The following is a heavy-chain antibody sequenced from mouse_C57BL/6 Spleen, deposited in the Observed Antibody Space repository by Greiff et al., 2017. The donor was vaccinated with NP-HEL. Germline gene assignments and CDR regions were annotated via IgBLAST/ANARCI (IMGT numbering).Heavy chain of an antibody. CDR1: GFTFSSYA. CDR2: ISAGGSYT. Sequence: EVEGVESGGGLVKPGGSLKLSCAASGFTFSSYAMSWVRQTPEKRLEWVATISAGGSYTYYPDNVKGRVTIARDNAKNNLYLQMSHLKSEDTAMYYCARERDYYGSSYGFAYWGQGTLVTVSA. D-gene: IGHD1-1*01. V-gene: IGHV5-4*01. J-gene: IGHJ3*01. CDR3: ARERDYYGSSYGFAY.